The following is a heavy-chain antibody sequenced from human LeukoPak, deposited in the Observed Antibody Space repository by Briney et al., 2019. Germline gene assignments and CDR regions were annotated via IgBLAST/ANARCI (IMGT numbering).Heavy chain of an antibody. Sequence: PSETLSLTCAVYGGSFSGYYWSWIRQPPGKGLEWIGEINHSGSTNYNPSLKSRVTISVDTSKNQFSLKLSSVTDADTAVYYCASGLDYYGSGAVDYWGQGTLVTVSS. D-gene: IGHD3-10*01. CDR1: GGSFSGYY. J-gene: IGHJ4*02. CDR2: INHSGST. CDR3: ASGLDYYGSGAVDY. V-gene: IGHV4-34*01.